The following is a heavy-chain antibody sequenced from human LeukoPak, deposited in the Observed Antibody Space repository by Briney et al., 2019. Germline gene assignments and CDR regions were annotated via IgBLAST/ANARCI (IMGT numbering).Heavy chain of an antibody. CDR1: GYSFTSYW. J-gene: IGHJ4*02. CDR3: ARRTYYYDSSGYFYFDY. D-gene: IGHD3-22*01. V-gene: IGHV5-51*01. CDR2: IYPGDSDT. Sequence: TGKSLKISCKGSGYSFTSYWIGWVRQMPGKGLEWMGIIYPGDSDTRYSPSFQGQVTISADKSISTAYLQWSSLKASDTAMYYCARRTYYYDSSGYFYFDYWGQGTLVTVSS.